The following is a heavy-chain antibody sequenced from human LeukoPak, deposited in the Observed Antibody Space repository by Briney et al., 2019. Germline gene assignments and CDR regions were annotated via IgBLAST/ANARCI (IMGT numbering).Heavy chain of an antibody. CDR2: IYYSGST. V-gene: IGHV4-59*01. Sequence: SETLSLTCTVSGGSISSYYWSWIRQPPGKGLEWIGYIYYSGSTNYNPSLKSRVTISVDTSKNQFSLKLSSVNAADTAVYYCARDEHGYNAFDIWGQGTMVTVS. CDR1: GGSISSYY. J-gene: IGHJ3*02. CDR3: ARDEHGYNAFDI. D-gene: IGHD5-24*01.